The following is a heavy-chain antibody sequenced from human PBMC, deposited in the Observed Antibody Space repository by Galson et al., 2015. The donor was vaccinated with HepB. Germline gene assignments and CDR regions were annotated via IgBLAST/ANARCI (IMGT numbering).Heavy chain of an antibody. V-gene: IGHV1-3*01. CDR3: ARTLITMVRGVNDAFDI. CDR1: GYTFTSYA. Sequence: SVKVSCKASGYTFTSYAMHWVRQAPGQRLEWMGWINAGNGNTKYSQKFQGRVTITRDTSASTAYMELSSLRSEDTAVYYCARTLITMVRGVNDAFDIWGQGTMVTVSS. CDR2: INAGNGNT. J-gene: IGHJ3*02. D-gene: IGHD3-10*01.